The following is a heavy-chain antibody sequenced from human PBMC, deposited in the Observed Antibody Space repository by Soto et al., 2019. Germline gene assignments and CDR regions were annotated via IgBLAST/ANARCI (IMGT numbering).Heavy chain of an antibody. J-gene: IGHJ6*02. Sequence: GGSLRLSCAASGFTFSNYDINWVRQAPGKGPEWISHISSSGGIIDYADSVKGRFTISRDNAKNSLYPQMNSLRGEDTAVYYCAREGSVSSSDYYAYYYGMDVWGQGTTVTVSS. D-gene: IGHD3-10*01. CDR2: ISSSGGII. CDR1: GFTFSNYD. V-gene: IGHV3-48*03. CDR3: AREGSVSSSDYYAYYYGMDV.